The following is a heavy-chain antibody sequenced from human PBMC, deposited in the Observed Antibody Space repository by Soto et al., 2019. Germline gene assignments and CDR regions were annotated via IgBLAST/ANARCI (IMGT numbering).Heavy chain of an antibody. CDR3: ARDHGGSTWFVGIYYYFGVDV. CDR2: ISGSSDTI. CDR1: GFTLSSYN. Sequence: EVQLVESGGGLVQPGGSLRLSCAASGFTLSSYNMNWVRQAPGKGLEWVSYISGSSDTIYYADSVKGRFTISRDNVKNSLYLQMDSLRDDDTAVYYCARDHGGSTWFVGIYYYFGVDVWGQGTTVTVSS. J-gene: IGHJ6*02. D-gene: IGHD6-13*01. V-gene: IGHV3-48*02.